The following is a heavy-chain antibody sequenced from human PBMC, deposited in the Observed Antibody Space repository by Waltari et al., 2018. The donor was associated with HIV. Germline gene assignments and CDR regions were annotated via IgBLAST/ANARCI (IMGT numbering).Heavy chain of an antibody. D-gene: IGHD3-3*01. Sequence: QVQLVQSGAEVKKPGSSVKVSCKASGGTFSSYAISWVRQAPGQGLEWMGGIIPIFSTANYAQKFQGRVTMTADESTSTAYMELSSLRSEDTAVYYCARRRVVISSLDYYYYGMDVWGQGTTVTVSS. CDR1: GGTFSSYA. V-gene: IGHV1-69*01. CDR2: IIPIFSTA. CDR3: ARRRVVISSLDYYYYGMDV. J-gene: IGHJ6*02.